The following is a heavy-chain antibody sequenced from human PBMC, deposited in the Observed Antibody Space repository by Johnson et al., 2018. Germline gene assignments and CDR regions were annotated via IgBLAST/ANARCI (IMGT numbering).Heavy chain of an antibody. Sequence: QVQLVQSGGGVVQPGRSLRLSCAASGFTFSSYPMHWVSQAPGKGLEWVAVISSDGSNKYYADSVKGRLTISRYNSKNTLYLQMNSPRAEETAGYDFAKCRVIGYYWAYDGMVVWGQGTTFTVSS. CDR2: ISSDGSNK. D-gene: IGHD3-9*01. V-gene: IGHV3-30-3*02. CDR3: AKCRVIGYYWAYDGMVV. J-gene: IGHJ6*02. CDR1: GFTFSSYP.